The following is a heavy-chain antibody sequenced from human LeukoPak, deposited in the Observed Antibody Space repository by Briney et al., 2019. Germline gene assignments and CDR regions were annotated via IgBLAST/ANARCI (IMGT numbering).Heavy chain of an antibody. J-gene: IGHJ5*02. CDR1: GFTVSSNY. D-gene: IGHD3-10*01. CDR3: ARSLLWFGSYWFDP. V-gene: IGHV3-53*01. Sequence: GGSLRLSCAASGFTVSSNYMSWVRQAPGKGLEWVSVIYSGGSTYYADSVKGRFTISRDNSKNTLYLQMNSLRAEDTAVYYCARSLLWFGSYWFDPWGQGTLVTVSS. CDR2: IYSGGST.